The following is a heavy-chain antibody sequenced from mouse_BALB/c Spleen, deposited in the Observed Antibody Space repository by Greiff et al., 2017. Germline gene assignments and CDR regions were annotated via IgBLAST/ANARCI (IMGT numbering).Heavy chain of an antibody. D-gene: IGHD2-14*01. CDR3: TRENYRYFDY. J-gene: IGHJ2*01. Sequence: DVMLVESGGGLVKPGGSLKLSCAASGFTFSSYTMSWVRQTPEKRLEWVATISSGGSYTYYPDSVKGRFTISRDNAKNTLYLQMSSLKSEDTAMYYCTRENYRYFDYWGQGTTLTVSS. CDR1: GFTFSSYT. V-gene: IGHV5-6-4*01. CDR2: ISSGGSYT.